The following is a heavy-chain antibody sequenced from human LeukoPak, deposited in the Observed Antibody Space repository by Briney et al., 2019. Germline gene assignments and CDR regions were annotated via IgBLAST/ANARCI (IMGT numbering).Heavy chain of an antibody. D-gene: IGHD1-26*01. V-gene: IGHV1-2*02. CDR1: GYTFTGYY. J-gene: IGHJ4*02. CDR3: AIVRFDEWELLEFDY. CDR2: INPNSGGT. Sequence: ASVKLSCQASGYTFTGYYMHWVRQAPGQGLEWMGWINPNSGGTNYAQKFQGRVTMTRDTSISTAYMELSRLRSDDTAVYYCAIVRFDEWELLEFDYWGQGTLVTVSS.